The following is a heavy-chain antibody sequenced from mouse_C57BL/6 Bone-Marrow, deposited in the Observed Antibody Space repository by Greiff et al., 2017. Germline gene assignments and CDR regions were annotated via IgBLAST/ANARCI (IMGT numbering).Heavy chain of an antibody. CDR3: TVFITTVVATSYWYFDV. Sequence: VQLQQSGAELVRPGASVKLSCTASGFNIKDDYMHWVKQRPEQGLEWIGWIDPENGDTEYASKFKGKATITADTSSNTAYLQRSSLTSEDTAVYYCTVFITTVVATSYWYFDVWGTGTTVTVSS. CDR1: GFNIKDDY. CDR2: IDPENGDT. J-gene: IGHJ1*03. V-gene: IGHV14-4*01. D-gene: IGHD1-1*01.